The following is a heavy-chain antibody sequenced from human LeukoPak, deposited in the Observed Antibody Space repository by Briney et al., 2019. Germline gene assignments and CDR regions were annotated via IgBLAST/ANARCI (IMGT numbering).Heavy chain of an antibody. D-gene: IGHD2-2*02. Sequence: GGSLRHSCAASGFTFSNYAMSWVRQAPGKGLEWVSAISGSASSVSSTYYADSVKGRFTISRDNTKNTLYLQMNSLRADDTAVYYCAMKAVPRARLYDAFDFWGQGTVVTVSS. V-gene: IGHV3-23*01. CDR2: ISGSASSVSST. J-gene: IGHJ3*01. CDR1: GFTFSNYA. CDR3: AMKAVPRARLYDAFDF.